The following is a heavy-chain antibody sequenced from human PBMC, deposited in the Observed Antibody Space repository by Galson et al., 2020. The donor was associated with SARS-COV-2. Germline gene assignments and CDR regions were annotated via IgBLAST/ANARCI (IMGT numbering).Heavy chain of an antibody. Sequence: SETLSLTCTVSGGSISSGGYSWSWIRQPPGKGLEWIGYIYHNGTTYYNPSLKSRVTMSVDRSKNQFSLRLSSVTAADTAVYYCSRGIGPMIRGVVIPYYFDNWGQGALVTVSS. J-gene: IGHJ4*02. CDR3: SRGIGPMIRGVVIPYYFDN. CDR1: GGSISSGGYS. CDR2: IYHNGTT. D-gene: IGHD3-10*01. V-gene: IGHV4-30-2*01.